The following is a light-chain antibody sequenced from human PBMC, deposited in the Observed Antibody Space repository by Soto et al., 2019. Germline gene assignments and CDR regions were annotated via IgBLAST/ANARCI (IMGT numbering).Light chain of an antibody. CDR3: QQRSSWPIT. CDR2: DAS. J-gene: IGKJ5*01. CDR1: QSVGSK. Sequence: EIVLTQSPATLSLSPGEGATLSCRASQSVGSKLAWFQQKPGQAPRLLIYDASNSATGIPARFSGSGSGTDFTVTISSLEPEDFAVYYCQQRSSWPITFGPGTRLEIK. V-gene: IGKV3-11*01.